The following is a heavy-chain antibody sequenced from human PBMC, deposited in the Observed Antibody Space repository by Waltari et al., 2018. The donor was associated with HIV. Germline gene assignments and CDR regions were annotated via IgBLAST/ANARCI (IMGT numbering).Heavy chain of an antibody. J-gene: IGHJ4*02. CDR3: ARSRGHF. V-gene: IGHV3-7*03. CDR2: IRQDVSEE. CDR1: GFTFSNFW. D-gene: IGHD3-10*01. Sequence: EVQLVESGGGLVQPGGSLRLSCAASGFTFSNFWMSWVRQAPGKGPEWVASIRQDVSEEYYVDFVKGRFTISRDNAKNSLYLQMNSLRAEDTAIYYCARSRGHFWGQGTLVTVSS.